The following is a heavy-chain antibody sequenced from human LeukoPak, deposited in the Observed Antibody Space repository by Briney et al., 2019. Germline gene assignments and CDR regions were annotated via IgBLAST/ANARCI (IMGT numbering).Heavy chain of an antibody. CDR2: IYYSGST. D-gene: IGHD6-13*01. CDR1: GGSISSYY. J-gene: IGHJ5*02. CDR3: ARRIAAAGTSPWFDP. Sequence: SETLSLTCTVSGGSISSYYWSWIRQPPGKGLEWIGYIYYSGSTNYNPSLKSRVTISVDTSKNQFSLKLSSVTAADTAVYYCARRIAAAGTSPWFDPWGQGTLVTVSS. V-gene: IGHV4-59*12.